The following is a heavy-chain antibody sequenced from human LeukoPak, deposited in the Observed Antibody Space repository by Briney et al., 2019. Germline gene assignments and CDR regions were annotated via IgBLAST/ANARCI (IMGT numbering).Heavy chain of an antibody. CDR2: IYYSGST. D-gene: IGHD5-12*01. J-gene: IGHJ3*02. V-gene: IGHV4-59*01. Sequence: SETLSLTCTVSGGSISSYYWSWIRQPPGKGLEWIGYIYYSGSTNYNPSLKSRVTILVDTSKNQFSLKLSSVTAADTAVYYCAREPLGYSGYGNAFDIWGQGTMVTVSS. CDR3: AREPLGYSGYGNAFDI. CDR1: GGSISSYY.